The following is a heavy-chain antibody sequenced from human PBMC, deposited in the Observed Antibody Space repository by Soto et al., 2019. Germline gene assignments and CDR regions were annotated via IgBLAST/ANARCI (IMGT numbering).Heavy chain of an antibody. D-gene: IGHD6-19*01. Sequence: PSETLSLTCAVSGGSISSGGYSWSWIRQPPGKGLEWIGYIYHSGSTYYNPSLKSRVTISVDRYKNQFSLKLSSVTAADTAVYYCDRATAVAGFDYWGQGTLVTVSS. V-gene: IGHV4-30-2*01. CDR3: DRATAVAGFDY. CDR2: IYHSGST. CDR1: GGSISSGGYS. J-gene: IGHJ4*02.